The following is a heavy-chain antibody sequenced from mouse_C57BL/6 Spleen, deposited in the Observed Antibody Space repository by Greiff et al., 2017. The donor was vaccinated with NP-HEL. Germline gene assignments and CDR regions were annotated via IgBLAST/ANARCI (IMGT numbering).Heavy chain of an antibody. CDR1: GYAFTNYL. J-gene: IGHJ2*01. CDR2: INPGSGGT. D-gene: IGHD1-1*01. Sequence: QVQLQQSGAELVRPGTSVKVSCKASGYAFTNYLIEWVKQRPGQGLEWIGVINPGSGGTNYNEKFKGKATLTADKSSSTAYRQLSSLTSEDSAVYFCARSAITTVVAKGDYFDYWGQGTTLTVSS. V-gene: IGHV1-54*01. CDR3: ARSAITTVVAKGDYFDY.